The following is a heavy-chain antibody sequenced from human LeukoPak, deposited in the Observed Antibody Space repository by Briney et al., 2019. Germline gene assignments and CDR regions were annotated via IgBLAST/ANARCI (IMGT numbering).Heavy chain of an antibody. CDR1: GDSISNSLY. Sequence: SETLSLTCSVSGDSISNSLYWGWLRQPPGKGLEWIGSIYRSGSTFYNPSLKSRVTISLDTSKNQFSLKLSSVTAADTAVYFCARGTYGYYMDVWGKGTTVTVSS. V-gene: IGHV4-38-2*02. D-gene: IGHD4-17*01. CDR2: IYRSGST. CDR3: ARGTYGYYMDV. J-gene: IGHJ6*03.